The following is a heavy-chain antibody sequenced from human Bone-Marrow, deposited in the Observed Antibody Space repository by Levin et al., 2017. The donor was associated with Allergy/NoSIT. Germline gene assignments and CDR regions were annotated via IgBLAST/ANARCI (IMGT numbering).Heavy chain of an antibody. CDR2: INHSGST. V-gene: IGHV4-34*01. D-gene: IGHD4-11*01. J-gene: IGHJ5*02. Sequence: SETLSLTCAVYGGSFSGYYWSWIRQPPGKGLEWIGEINHSGSTNYNPSLKSRVTISVDTSKNQFSLKLSSVTAADTAVYYCARPLQTTRGFDPWGQGTLVTVSS. CDR3: ARPLQTTRGFDP. CDR1: GGSFSGYY.